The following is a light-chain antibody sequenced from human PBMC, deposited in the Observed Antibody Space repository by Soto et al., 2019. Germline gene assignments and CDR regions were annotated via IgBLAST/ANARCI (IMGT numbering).Light chain of an antibody. CDR1: QEISNY. CDR2: DAS. J-gene: IGKJ1*01. V-gene: IGKV1-33*01. CDR3: QQYDHLPRT. Sequence: DIQMIQSPSSLSASVGARVTITCQARQEISNYLNWYQQKPGKAPKLLIYDASNLERRVPSRFSGDGSGTDYTFTISSLQAEDFATDYYQQYDHLPRTFGRGTKVEIK.